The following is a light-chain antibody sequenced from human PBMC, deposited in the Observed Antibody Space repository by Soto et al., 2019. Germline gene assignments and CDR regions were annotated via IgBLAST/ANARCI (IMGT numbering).Light chain of an antibody. CDR3: SSYTSSSTPYV. J-gene: IGLJ1*01. CDR1: SSDVGGYNY. Sequence: QSALTQPASVSGSPGQSITISCTGTSSDVGGYNYVSWYQQHPGKAPKLMFYEVSNRPSGVSNRFSGSKSGNTASLIISGLQAEDEADYYCSSYTSSSTPYVFGTGTKLTVL. CDR2: EVS. V-gene: IGLV2-14*01.